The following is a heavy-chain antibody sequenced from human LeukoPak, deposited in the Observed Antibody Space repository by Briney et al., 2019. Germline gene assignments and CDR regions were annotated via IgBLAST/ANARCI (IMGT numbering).Heavy chain of an antibody. J-gene: IGHJ4*02. CDR1: GGSISSYY. Sequence: PSETLSLTCTVSGGSISSYYWSWIRQPAGKGLEWIGRIYTSGSTNYNPSLKSRVTMSVDTSKSQFSLKLNSVTAADTAVYYCARDYYYYDSSGYYLFDYWGQGTLVTVSS. D-gene: IGHD3-22*01. V-gene: IGHV4-4*07. CDR2: IYTSGST. CDR3: ARDYYYYDSSGYYLFDY.